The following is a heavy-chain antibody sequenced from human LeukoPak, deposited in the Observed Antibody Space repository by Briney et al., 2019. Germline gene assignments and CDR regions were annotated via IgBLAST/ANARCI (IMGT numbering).Heavy chain of an antibody. J-gene: IGHJ5*02. D-gene: IGHD3-10*01. Sequence: ASVKVSCKASGYTFTGYYMHWVRQAPGQGLEWMGWINPNSGGTNYAQKFQGRVTMTRDTSISTAYMELSRLRSDDTAVYYCARARYYYGSGGLDPWGQGTLVTVSS. CDR2: INPNSGGT. CDR3: ARARYYYGSGGLDP. V-gene: IGHV1-2*02. CDR1: GYTFTGYY.